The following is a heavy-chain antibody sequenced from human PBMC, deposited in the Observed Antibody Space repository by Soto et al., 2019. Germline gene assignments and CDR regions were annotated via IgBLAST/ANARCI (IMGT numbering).Heavy chain of an antibody. CDR1: GFTFSGDW. J-gene: IGHJ4*02. CDR2: INMDGSST. Sequence: EVQLVESRGGLVQPGGSLRLSCAASGFTFSGDWMHRVRQGAGKGLVWVSRINMDGSSTNYADSVKGRFTISRDNAKNTLYLQMNSLRVDDTAVYYCARGPRGLYHHDYWGQGALVTVSS. V-gene: IGHV3-74*01. D-gene: IGHD2-2*01. CDR3: ARGPRGLYHHDY.